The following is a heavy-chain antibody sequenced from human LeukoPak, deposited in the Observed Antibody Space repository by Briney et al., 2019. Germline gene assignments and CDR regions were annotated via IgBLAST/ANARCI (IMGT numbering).Heavy chain of an antibody. D-gene: IGHD1-7*01. CDR1: GYSISSGYY. CDR3: ARGVGWNLRY. Sequence: ETLSLTCTVSGYSISSGYYWGWIRQPPGKGLEWVASINEDGSEKYYVDSVKGRFTISRDNAKNSLYLQMNSLRAEDTAVYYCARGVGWNLRYWGQGTLVTVSS. CDR2: INEDGSEK. J-gene: IGHJ4*02. V-gene: IGHV3-7*01.